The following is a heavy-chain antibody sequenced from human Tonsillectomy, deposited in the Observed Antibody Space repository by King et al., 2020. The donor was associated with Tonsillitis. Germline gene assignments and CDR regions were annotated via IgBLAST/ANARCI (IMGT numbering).Heavy chain of an antibody. CDR2: MNPNSGNT. Sequence: QLVQSGAEVKKPGASVKVSCKASGYTFTSYDVNWVRQATGQGLEWMGWMNPNSGNTGYAQKFQGRVTMTRNTSISTAYMELSSLRSDDAAVYYCARVSLTYCSGTSCYAYYYYGMDVWGHGTTVTVSS. CDR3: ARVSLTYCSGTSCYAYYYYGMDV. J-gene: IGHJ6*02. CDR1: GYTFTSYD. D-gene: IGHD2-2*01. V-gene: IGHV1-8*01.